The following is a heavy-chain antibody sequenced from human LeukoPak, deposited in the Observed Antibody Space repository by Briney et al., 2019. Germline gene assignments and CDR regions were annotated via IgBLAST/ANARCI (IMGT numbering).Heavy chain of an antibody. V-gene: IGHV1-18*01. Sequence: ASVKVSCKASGYTFTSYGISWVRQAPGQGLEWMGWISAYNGNTNYAQKLQGRVTMTTDTSTSTAYMELRSLRSDDTAVYYCARDLLDSSGYYSLHYFDYWGQGTLVTVSS. CDR2: ISAYNGNT. CDR3: ARDLLDSSGYYSLHYFDY. D-gene: IGHD3-22*01. J-gene: IGHJ4*02. CDR1: GYTFTSYG.